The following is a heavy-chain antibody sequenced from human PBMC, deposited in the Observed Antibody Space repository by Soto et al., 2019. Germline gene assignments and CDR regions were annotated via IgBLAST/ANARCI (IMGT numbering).Heavy chain of an antibody. CDR2: ISGSGGNI. V-gene: IGHV3-23*01. Sequence: DVQLLESGGGLGQPGGSLRLSCVVSGFTFSSYAMSWVRQAPGKGLEWVSSISGSGGNIYYADSVKGRFTISRDNSKNRLHLQINSLRAEDTAVYYCAKPASGWYPKLMNGMDVWGQGTTVTVSS. CDR1: GFTFSSYA. CDR3: AKPASGWYPKLMNGMDV. J-gene: IGHJ6*02. D-gene: IGHD6-19*01.